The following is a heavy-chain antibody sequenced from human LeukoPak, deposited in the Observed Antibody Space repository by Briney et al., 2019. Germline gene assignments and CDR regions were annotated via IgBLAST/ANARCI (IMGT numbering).Heavy chain of an antibody. Sequence: GGSLRLSCAASAFTFSNYAMSWVRQAPGKGLEWVSVISAGGDSTKYLGSVKGRFTISRDNPTNTLYLQLNSLRAEDTAVYYCARTSKSGDPNVGFDYWGQGTLVTVSS. J-gene: IGHJ4*02. CDR3: ARTSKSGDPNVGFDY. D-gene: IGHD1-26*01. CDR2: ISAGGDST. CDR1: AFTFSNYA. V-gene: IGHV3-23*01.